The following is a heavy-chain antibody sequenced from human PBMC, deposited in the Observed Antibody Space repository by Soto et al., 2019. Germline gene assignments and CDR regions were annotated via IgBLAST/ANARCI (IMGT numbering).Heavy chain of an antibody. V-gene: IGHV3-23*01. Sequence: PGGSLRLSCAASGFTFSSYAMSWVRQAPGKGLEWVSAISGSGGSTYYADSVKGRFTISRDNSKNTLYLQMNSLRAEDTAVYYCAKVNYDILTGYWVYFDYWGQGTLVTVSS. J-gene: IGHJ4*02. CDR1: GFTFSSYA. D-gene: IGHD3-9*01. CDR3: AKVNYDILTGYWVYFDY. CDR2: ISGSGGST.